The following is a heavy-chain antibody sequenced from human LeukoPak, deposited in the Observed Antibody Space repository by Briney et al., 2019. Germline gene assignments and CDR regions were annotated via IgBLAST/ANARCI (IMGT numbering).Heavy chain of an antibody. Sequence: SETLSLTCAVYGGSFSSYYWSWIRQPAGKGLEWIGRIYTSGSTNYNPSLKSRVTMSVDTSKNQFSLKLSSVTAADTAVYYCARDIDCSSASCYNSYYYYGMDVWGQGTTVTVSS. D-gene: IGHD2-2*02. V-gene: IGHV4-4*07. CDR1: GGSFSSYY. CDR2: IYTSGST. CDR3: ARDIDCSSASCYNSYYYYGMDV. J-gene: IGHJ6*02.